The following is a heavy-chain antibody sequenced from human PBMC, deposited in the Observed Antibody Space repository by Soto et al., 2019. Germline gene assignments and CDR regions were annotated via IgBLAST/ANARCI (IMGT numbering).Heavy chain of an antibody. J-gene: IGHJ6*02. V-gene: IGHV4-34*01. CDR1: GGSFSGYY. CDR2: INHSGST. D-gene: IGHD2-2*01. CDR3: ARDDIVVVPAAIGETYYYYGMDV. Sequence: SETLSLTCAVYGGSFSGYYWSWIRQPPGKGLEWIGEINHSGSTNYNPSLKSRVTISVDTSKNQFSLKLSSVIAADTAVYYCARDDIVVVPAAIGETYYYYGMDVWGQGTTVTVSS.